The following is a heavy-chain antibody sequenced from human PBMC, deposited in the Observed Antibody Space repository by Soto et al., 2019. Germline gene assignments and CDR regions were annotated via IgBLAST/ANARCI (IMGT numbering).Heavy chain of an antibody. D-gene: IGHD6-13*01. V-gene: IGHV4-31*03. J-gene: IGHJ6*02. CDR3: ARDLNSSNKYYYYGMDV. CDR1: GGSISSGGYY. CDR2: IYYSGST. Sequence: PSETLSLTCTVSGGSISSGGYYWSWIRQHPGKGLEWIGYIYYSGSTYYNPSLKSRVTISVDTSKNQFSLKLSSVTAADTAVYYCARDLNSSNKYYYYGMDVWGQGTTVTVSS.